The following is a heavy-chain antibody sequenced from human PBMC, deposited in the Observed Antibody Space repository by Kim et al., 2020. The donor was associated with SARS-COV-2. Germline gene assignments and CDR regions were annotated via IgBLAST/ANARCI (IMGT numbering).Heavy chain of an antibody. V-gene: IGHV3-48*04. D-gene: IGHD1-26*01. CDR3: ARMGNSGSRHFDY. J-gene: IGHJ4*02. CDR1: GFTFSSYS. Sequence: GGSLRLSCAASGFTFSSYSMNWVRQAPGKGLEWVSYISSSSSTIYYADSVKGRFTISRDNAKNSLYLQMNSPRAEDTAVYYCARMGNSGSRHFDYWGQGTLVTVSS. CDR2: ISSSSSTI.